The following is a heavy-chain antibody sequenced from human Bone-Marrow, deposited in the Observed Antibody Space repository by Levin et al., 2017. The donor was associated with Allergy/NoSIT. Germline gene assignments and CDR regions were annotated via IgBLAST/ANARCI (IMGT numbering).Heavy chain of an antibody. CDR2: MNPNTGNT. CDR3: ARGPGYHLWRSIGGYEYYVLDV. V-gene: IGHV1-8*01. D-gene: IGHD5-12*01. CDR1: GYNFGNFD. Sequence: GASVKVSCKASGYNFGNFDINWVRQATGQGLEWMGWMNPNTGNTGYAQKFQGRVTMTRDTSITTAYMELSSLRSDDTAVYYCARGPGYHLWRSIGGYEYYVLDVWGQGTTVTISS. J-gene: IGHJ6*02.